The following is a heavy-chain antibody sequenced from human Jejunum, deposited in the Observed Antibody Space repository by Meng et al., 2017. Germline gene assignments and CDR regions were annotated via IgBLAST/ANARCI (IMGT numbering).Heavy chain of an antibody. Sequence: SETLSLTCTVSGGSISSSPYYWSWIRQPPGKGLEWIGSISYSGSTYYNPSLKSRVMISADTSKTQYSLRLSSVTAADTAVYYCARVLSYSQFDRWGQGTLVTVSS. D-gene: IGHD3-10*01. CDR2: ISYSGST. V-gene: IGHV4-39*07. CDR3: ARVLSYSQFDR. CDR1: GGSISSSPYY. J-gene: IGHJ4*02.